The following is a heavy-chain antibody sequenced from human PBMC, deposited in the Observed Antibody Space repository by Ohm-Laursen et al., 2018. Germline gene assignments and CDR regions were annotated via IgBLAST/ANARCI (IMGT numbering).Heavy chain of an antibody. V-gene: IGHV3-15*01. J-gene: IGHJ3*02. CDR2: IKNKVDGETT. Sequence: SLRLSCSASGFTFSRAWMIWVRQAPGKGLEWIARIKNKVDGETTDYAAPVRGRFIISRDDSKNMMYLQMNNLNTEDTALYYCTTDHFYFDSNNYYYVRHHAFDIWGQGTLVTVSS. CDR3: TTDHFYFDSNNYYYVRHHAFDI. CDR1: GFTFSRAW. D-gene: IGHD3-22*01.